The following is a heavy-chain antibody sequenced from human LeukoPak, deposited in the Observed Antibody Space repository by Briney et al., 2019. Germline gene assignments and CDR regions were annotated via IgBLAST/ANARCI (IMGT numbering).Heavy chain of an antibody. CDR1: GGSISSGGYY. J-gene: IGHJ4*02. D-gene: IGHD6-13*01. CDR3: ARQDSSSWYYFDY. Sequence: SETLSLTRTVSGGSISSGGYYWSGIRQHPGKGLEWIGYIYYSGSTYYNPSLKSRVTISVDTSKNQFSLKLSSVTAADTAVYYCARQDSSSWYYFDYWGQGTLVTVSS. CDR2: IYYSGST. V-gene: IGHV4-31*03.